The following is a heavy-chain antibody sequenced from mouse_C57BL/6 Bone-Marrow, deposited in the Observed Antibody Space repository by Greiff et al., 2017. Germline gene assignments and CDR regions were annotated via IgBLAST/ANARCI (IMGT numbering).Heavy chain of an antibody. J-gene: IGHJ4*01. CDR1: GFTFSSYA. CDR2: ISDGGSYT. V-gene: IGHV5-4*01. Sequence: EVKLMESGGGLVKPGGSLKLSCAASGFTFSSYAMSWVRQTPEKRLEWVATISDGGSYTYYPDNVKGRFTISRDNAKNNLYLQMSHLKSEDTAMYYCARDIGHYSNCEREMDYWGQGTSVTVSS. CDR3: ARDIGHYSNCEREMDY. D-gene: IGHD2-5*01.